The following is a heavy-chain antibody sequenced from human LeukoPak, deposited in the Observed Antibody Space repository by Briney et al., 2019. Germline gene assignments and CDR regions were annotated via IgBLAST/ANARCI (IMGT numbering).Heavy chain of an antibody. J-gene: IGHJ4*02. V-gene: IGHV4-59*01. CDR2: LYSTGGRT. CDR1: GGSISSFY. D-gene: IGHD6-13*01. Sequence: SETLSLTCAVSGGSISSFYWSWIRQPPGKGLEWIAYLYSTGGRTNYDPSLKSRVTISVDPSKNHFSLKMNSVTTADTAVYYCARHLAAATSAFDYWGRGAPVTVSS. CDR3: ARHLAAATSAFDY.